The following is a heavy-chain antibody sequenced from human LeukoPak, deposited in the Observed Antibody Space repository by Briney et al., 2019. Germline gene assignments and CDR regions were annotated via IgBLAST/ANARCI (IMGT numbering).Heavy chain of an antibody. V-gene: IGHV3-30-3*01. J-gene: IGHJ5*02. Sequence: GGSLRLSCAASGFTFSSYAMHWVRQAPGKGLEWVAVISYDGSNKYYADSVKGRFTISRDNSKNTLYLQMNSLRAEDTAVYYCARSDVYSSSPENWFDPWGQGTLVTVSS. D-gene: IGHD6-6*01. CDR1: GFTFSSYA. CDR2: ISYDGSNK. CDR3: ARSDVYSSSPENWFDP.